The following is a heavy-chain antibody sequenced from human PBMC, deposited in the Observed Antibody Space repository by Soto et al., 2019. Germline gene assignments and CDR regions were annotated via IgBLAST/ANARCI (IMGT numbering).Heavy chain of an antibody. CDR1: GYTFSDYY. Sequence: GASVNVSCKASGYTFSDYYLHWVRQAPGQGPEWMGRINPNSGDTKFAQKFQGRVTMTRDTSVRTAFMELNWLKPDDTAVYYCARESGGATATLDYYYFYMDVWGQGTTVTVSS. CDR3: ARESGGATATLDYYYFYMDV. V-gene: IGHV1-2*06. CDR2: INPNSGDT. D-gene: IGHD5-12*01. J-gene: IGHJ6*03.